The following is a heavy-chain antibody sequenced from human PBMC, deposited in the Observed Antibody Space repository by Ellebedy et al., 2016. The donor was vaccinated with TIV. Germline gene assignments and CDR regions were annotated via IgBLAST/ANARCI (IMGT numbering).Heavy chain of an antibody. D-gene: IGHD3-3*01. V-gene: IGHV1-69*04. J-gene: IGHJ4*02. Sequence: AASVKVSCKASGDTFSSYAISWVRQAPGQGLEWMGRIIPNLGIANYAQKFQGRVTITADKATSTAYMELSSLRSEDTAVYYCARGVLRFPLDYWGQGTLVTVSS. CDR2: IIPNLGIA. CDR1: GDTFSSYA. CDR3: ARGVLRFPLDY.